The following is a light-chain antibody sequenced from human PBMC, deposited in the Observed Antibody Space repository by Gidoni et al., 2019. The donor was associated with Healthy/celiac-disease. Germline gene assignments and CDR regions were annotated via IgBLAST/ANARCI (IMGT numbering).Light chain of an antibody. CDR1: QSVSSY. Sequence: TLSLSPGERATLSCRASQSVSSYLAWYQQKPGQAPRLLIYDASNRATGIPARFSGSGSGTDFTLTISSLEDEDFAVYYCQQRSNLWTFGQGTKVEIK. CDR3: QQRSNLWT. V-gene: IGKV3-11*01. CDR2: DAS. J-gene: IGKJ1*01.